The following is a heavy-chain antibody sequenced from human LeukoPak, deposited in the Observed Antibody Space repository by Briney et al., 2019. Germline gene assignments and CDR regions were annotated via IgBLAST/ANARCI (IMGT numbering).Heavy chain of an antibody. V-gene: IGHV3-48*01. CDR1: GFTFSSYS. CDR3: ARDTKYAFDN. CDR2: IGISSGNT. J-gene: IGHJ4*02. Sequence: GGSLRLSCAASGFTFSSYSMNWVRQAPGKGLEWISYIGISSGNTKYADSVNGRFTISGDKAKNSVYLQMNSLRVEDTAVYYCARDTKYAFDNWGQGTLVTVSS. D-gene: IGHD2-2*01.